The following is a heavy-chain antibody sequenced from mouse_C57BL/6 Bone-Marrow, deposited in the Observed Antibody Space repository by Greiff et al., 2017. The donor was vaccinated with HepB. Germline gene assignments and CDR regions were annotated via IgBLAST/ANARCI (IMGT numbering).Heavy chain of an antibody. CDR1: GYAFTNYL. CDR3: ARRVTTVVAPYAMDY. D-gene: IGHD1-1*01. V-gene: IGHV1-54*01. J-gene: IGHJ4*01. Sequence: QVQLQQSGAELVRPGTSVKVSCKASGYAFTNYLIEWVKQRPGQGLEWIGVINPGSGGTNYNEKFKGKATLTADKSSSTAYMQLSSLTSEDSAVYFCARRVTTVVAPYAMDYWGQETSVTVSS. CDR2: INPGSGGT.